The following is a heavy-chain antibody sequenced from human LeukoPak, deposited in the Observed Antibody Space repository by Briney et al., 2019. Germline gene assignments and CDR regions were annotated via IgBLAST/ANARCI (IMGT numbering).Heavy chain of an antibody. V-gene: IGHV1-69*13. D-gene: IGHD6-13*01. CDR1: GYTFTNYG. CDR2: IIPIFGTA. CDR3: ASVIAAAPIYYYYYGMDV. J-gene: IGHJ6*02. Sequence: SVKVSCKASGYTFTNYGISWVRQAPGQGLEWMGGIIPIFGTANYAQKFQGRVTITADESTSTAYMELSSLRSEDTAVYYCASVIAAAPIYYYYYGMDVWGQGTTVTVSS.